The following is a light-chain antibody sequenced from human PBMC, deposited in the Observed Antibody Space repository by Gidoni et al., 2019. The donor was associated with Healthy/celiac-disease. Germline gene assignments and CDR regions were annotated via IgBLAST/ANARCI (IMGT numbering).Light chain of an antibody. CDR1: QSVSNY. J-gene: IGKJ4*01. CDR3: QRRSNWLT. CDR2: DAS. Sequence: EIVLTQSPATLPLSPGERPTLSCRASQSVSNYLAWYQQKPGQAPRLLIYDASNRATGIPARFSGSGSRTDFTLTISSLAPEDFAVYYCQRRSNWLTFGGGTKVEIK. V-gene: IGKV3-11*01.